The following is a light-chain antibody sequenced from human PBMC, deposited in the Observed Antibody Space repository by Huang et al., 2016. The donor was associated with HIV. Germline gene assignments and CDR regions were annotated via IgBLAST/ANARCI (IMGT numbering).Light chain of an antibody. J-gene: IGKJ2*01. CDR2: GAS. CDR1: HIINRY. Sequence: DIQMTQAPSSLSAPVGDRVIITCRASHIINRYLNWYQQMSGRAPKLLISGASTLQGGVSPRFSGSGSGTDFTLTITDVQPEDSATYFCQQSYNIPRTFGQGTLLEI. V-gene: IGKV1-39*01. CDR3: QQSYNIPRT.